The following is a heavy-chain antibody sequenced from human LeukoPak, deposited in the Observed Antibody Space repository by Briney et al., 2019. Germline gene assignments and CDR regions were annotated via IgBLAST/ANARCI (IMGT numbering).Heavy chain of an antibody. J-gene: IGHJ4*02. D-gene: IGHD2-15*01. CDR1: GFTFSSYA. V-gene: IGHV3-64*01. Sequence: GRYLRLSCAASGFTFSSYAMHWVRQAPGKGLEYVSAISSNGGSTYYANSVKGRFTISRDNSKNTLYLQMGSLRAEDMAVYYCARMWGYCSGGSCYPEYYFDYWGQGTLVTVSS. CDR3: ARMWGYCSGGSCYPEYYFDY. CDR2: ISSNGGST.